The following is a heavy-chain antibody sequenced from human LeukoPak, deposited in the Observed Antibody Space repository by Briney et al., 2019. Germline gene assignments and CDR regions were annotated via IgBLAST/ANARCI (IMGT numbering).Heavy chain of an antibody. V-gene: IGHV3-15*01. Sequence: GGSLRLSCAASGFTFSNAWRSWVRQAPGKGVEWVGRIKSKTDGGTTDYAAPVKGRFTISRDDSKNTLYLQMNSLKTEDAAVYHCTTVCSGGSCYSPSSYDYWGQGTLVTVSS. CDR2: IKSKTDGGTT. J-gene: IGHJ4*02. D-gene: IGHD2-15*01. CDR1: GFTFSNAW. CDR3: TTVCSGGSCYSPSSYDY.